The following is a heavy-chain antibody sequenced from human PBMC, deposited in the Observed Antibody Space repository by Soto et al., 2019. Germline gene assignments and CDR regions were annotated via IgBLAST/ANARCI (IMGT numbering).Heavy chain of an antibody. V-gene: IGHV1-18*01. Sequence: QAQLVQSGAEVKKPGASVNVSCKASGYDYVTYAITSVRQRPGQGLEWMGWISTLNGNTNYAQNFQGRVTMTTDTSTRIVHLELRSLRSDDTAVYYCARRVQVWLPDYYGMDVWGQGTTVTVSS. CDR1: GYDYVTYA. J-gene: IGHJ6*02. D-gene: IGHD5-18*01. CDR3: ARRVQVWLPDYYGMDV. CDR2: ISTLNGNT.